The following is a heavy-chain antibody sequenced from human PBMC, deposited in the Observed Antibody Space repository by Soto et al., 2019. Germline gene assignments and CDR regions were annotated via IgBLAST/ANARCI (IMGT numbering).Heavy chain of an antibody. CDR2: IKYSGTT. D-gene: IGHD4-17*01. V-gene: IGHV4-39*01. CDR3: ARVAYAVTSPTVFDY. J-gene: IGHJ4*02. CDR1: GGSISSSRCH. Sequence: PSETLSLTCTVSGGSISSSRCHWGWIRQPPGKGLEWIASIKYSGTTFYNPSLKSRVTLSVDTSKNQFALKLSSVTAADTAVYYCARVAYAVTSPTVFDYWGQGTLVTVSS.